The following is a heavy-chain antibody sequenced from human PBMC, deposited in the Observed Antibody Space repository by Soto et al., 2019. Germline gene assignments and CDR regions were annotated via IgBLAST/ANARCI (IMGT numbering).Heavy chain of an antibody. D-gene: IGHD6-6*01. V-gene: IGHV3-11*06. CDR2: ISSSSRTT. Sequence: GGSPRLSCAASGFTFSDYYMSWIRQAPGKGLDWVAYISSSSRTTKYGDSVKGRFTISRDNAKNSLFLQMNSLRGEDTAVYYCARDVYRYSSSSPEDVWGQGTTVTVSS. J-gene: IGHJ6*02. CDR3: ARDVYRYSSSSPEDV. CDR1: GFTFSDYY.